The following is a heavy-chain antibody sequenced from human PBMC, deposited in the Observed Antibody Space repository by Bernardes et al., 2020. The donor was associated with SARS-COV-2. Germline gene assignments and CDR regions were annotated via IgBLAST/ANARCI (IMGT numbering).Heavy chain of an antibody. CDR2: IYYSGST. D-gene: IGHD3-9*01. CDR1: GGSISSSIYY. V-gene: IGHV4-39*01. Sequence: SETLSLTCTVSGGSISSSIYYWGWIRQPPGKGLDWIGSIYYSGSTYYNPSLKSRVTISVDTSKNQFSLKLSSVTAADTAVYYCARQTYYILTGYLFEPWGHGTLVIVSS. J-gene: IGHJ5*02. CDR3: ARQTYYILTGYLFEP.